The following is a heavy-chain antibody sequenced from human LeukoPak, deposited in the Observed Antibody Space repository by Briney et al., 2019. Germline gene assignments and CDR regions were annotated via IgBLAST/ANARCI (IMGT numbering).Heavy chain of an antibody. CDR1: GGTFSSYV. D-gene: IGHD6-19*01. J-gene: IGHJ4*02. CDR2: IIPIFGTA. Sequence: SVKVSCKASGGTFSSYVISWVRQAPGQGLEWMGGIIPIFGTANYAQKFQGRVTITTDESTSTAYMELSSLRSEDTAVYYCASESTVAGNFDYWGQGTLVTVSS. V-gene: IGHV1-69*05. CDR3: ASESTVAGNFDY.